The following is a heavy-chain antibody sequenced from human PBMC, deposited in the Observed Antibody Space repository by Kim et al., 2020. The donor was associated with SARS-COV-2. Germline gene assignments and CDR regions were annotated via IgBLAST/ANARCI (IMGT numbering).Heavy chain of an antibody. CDR3: ARMGLYGGSTSCHWYYYYGVEV. J-gene: IGHJ6*02. CDR1: GGSISSSSYY. CDR2: IYYSGST. V-gene: IGHV4-39*01. Sequence: SETLSLTCTVSGGSISSSSYYWGWIRQPPGKGLEWIGSIYYSGSTYYNLSLKSRVTISVDTSKNQFSLKLSSVTAAGTAVYYCARMGLYGGSTSCHWYYYYGVEVWGQGTPVTVSS. D-gene: IGHD2-2*01.